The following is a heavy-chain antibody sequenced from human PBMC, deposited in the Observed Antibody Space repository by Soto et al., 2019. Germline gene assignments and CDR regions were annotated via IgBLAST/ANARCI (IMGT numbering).Heavy chain of an antibody. CDR3: ARVGYDFFLVFGFDP. CDR1: GGSFSGYY. D-gene: IGHD3-3*01. CDR2: INHSGST. J-gene: IGHJ5*02. V-gene: IGHV4-34*01. Sequence: PSETLSLTCAVYGGSFSGYYWSWIRQPPGKGLEWIGEINHSGSTNYNPSLKSRVTISVDTSKNQFSLKLSSVTAADTAVYYCARVGYDFFLVFGFDPWGQGTLVTVSS.